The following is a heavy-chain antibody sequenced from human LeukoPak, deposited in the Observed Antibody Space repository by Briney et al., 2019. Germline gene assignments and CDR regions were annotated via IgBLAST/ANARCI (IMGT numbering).Heavy chain of an antibody. Sequence: GGSLRLSCAASGFTFSSYAMYWVRQAPGKGLEWVALMSYDGSNKYYADSVKGRFTISRDNSKNTLYLQMNSLRAEDTAVYYCAKESSRSLRIAVAGPDYYGMDVWGQGTTVTVSS. D-gene: IGHD6-19*01. J-gene: IGHJ6*02. CDR3: AKESSRSLRIAVAGPDYYGMDV. CDR1: GFTFSSYA. CDR2: MSYDGSNK. V-gene: IGHV3-30-3*01.